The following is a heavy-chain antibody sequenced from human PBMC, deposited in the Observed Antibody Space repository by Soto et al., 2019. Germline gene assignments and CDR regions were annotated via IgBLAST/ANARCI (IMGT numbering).Heavy chain of an antibody. CDR3: ARSLAAAGTAPFDY. D-gene: IGHD6-13*01. J-gene: IGHJ4*02. Sequence: SQTLSLTCAISGDSVSSNSAAWNWIRQSPSRGLEWLGRTYYRSKWYNDYAVSVKSRITINPDTSKNQFSLQLNSVTPEDTAVDYCARSLAAAGTAPFDYWGQGTLVTVSS. CDR2: TYYRSKWYN. CDR1: GDSVSSNSAA. V-gene: IGHV6-1*01.